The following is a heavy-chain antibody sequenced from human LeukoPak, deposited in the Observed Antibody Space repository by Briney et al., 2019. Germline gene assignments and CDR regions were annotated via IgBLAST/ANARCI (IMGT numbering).Heavy chain of an antibody. D-gene: IGHD3-10*01. Sequence: ASVKVSCKASGYTFTSYGISWVRQAPGQGLEWMGWISAYNGNTNYAQKLQGRVTMTTDTSTSTAYMELRSLRSDDTAVYYCARESVIPGEHYYYYGMDVWGQGTTVTVSS. CDR1: GYTFTSYG. CDR3: ARESVIPGEHYYYYGMDV. CDR2: ISAYNGNT. V-gene: IGHV1-18*01. J-gene: IGHJ6*02.